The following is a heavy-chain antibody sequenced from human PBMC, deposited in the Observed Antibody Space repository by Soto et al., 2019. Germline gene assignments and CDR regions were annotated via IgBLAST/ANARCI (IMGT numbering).Heavy chain of an antibody. CDR1: GGSVSSGGYS. CDR3: AREFVVAVPAGIGWFDP. Sequence: QVQLQESGPGLLKPSQTLSLTCTVSGGSVSSGGYSWTWIRQHPGKGLEGIGYIYHNGNTHYNPSLKTPVSISVDTSKNQFSLNLSSFTAADTAVYYSAREFVVAVPAGIGWFDPWGQGTLVTVSS. CDR2: IYHNGNT. D-gene: IGHD2-2*01. J-gene: IGHJ5*02. V-gene: IGHV4-31*01.